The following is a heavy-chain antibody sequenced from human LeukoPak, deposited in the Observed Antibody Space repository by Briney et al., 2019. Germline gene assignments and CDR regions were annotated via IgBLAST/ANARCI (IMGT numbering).Heavy chain of an antibody. CDR3: ARYSRPANWFDP. Sequence: ASETLSLTCAVSGYSISSGYYWGWIRQPPGKGLEWIGSIYHSGSTYYNPSLKSRVTISVDTSKNQFSLKLSSVTAADTAVYYCARYSRPANWFDPWGQGTLVTVSS. V-gene: IGHV4-38-2*01. D-gene: IGHD2-21*01. CDR2: IYHSGST. J-gene: IGHJ5*02. CDR1: GYSISSGYY.